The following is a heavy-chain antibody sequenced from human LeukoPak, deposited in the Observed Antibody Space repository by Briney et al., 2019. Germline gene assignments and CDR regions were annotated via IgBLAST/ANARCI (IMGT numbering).Heavy chain of an antibody. CDR1: GLTFSSYA. V-gene: IGHV3-23*01. CDR2: ISGSGGST. Sequence: GGSLRLSCAASGLTFSSYAMSWVRQAPGKGPKWVSAISGSGGSTYYADSVKGRFTISRDNSKNTLYLQMNSLRAEDTAVYYCAKDTVVFITIFGVVTEAFDYWGQGTLVTVSS. D-gene: IGHD3-3*01. J-gene: IGHJ4*02. CDR3: AKDTVVFITIFGVVTEAFDY.